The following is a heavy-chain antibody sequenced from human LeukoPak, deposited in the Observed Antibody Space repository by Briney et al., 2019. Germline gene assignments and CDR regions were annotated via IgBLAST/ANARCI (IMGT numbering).Heavy chain of an antibody. Sequence: GASVKVSCKASGYTFTDYYMHWVRQAPGHGLEWMGWIYPDSGGTNYAQKVQGRVTMTTDTSTSTAYMELRSLRSDDTAVYYCARAFYGPRPYNWFDPWGQGTLVTVSS. CDR3: ARAFYGPRPYNWFDP. V-gene: IGHV1-2*02. CDR1: GYTFTDYY. J-gene: IGHJ5*02. CDR2: IYPDSGGT. D-gene: IGHD2/OR15-2a*01.